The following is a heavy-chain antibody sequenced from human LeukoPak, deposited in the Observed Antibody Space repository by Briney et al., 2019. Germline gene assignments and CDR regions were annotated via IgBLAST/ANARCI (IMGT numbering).Heavy chain of an antibody. CDR1: GFNFDNFA. CDR3: ARPPYYYDSSGSPHWFDP. V-gene: IGHV3-30-3*01. D-gene: IGHD3-22*01. Sequence: PGGSLRLSCVVSGFNFDNFAMHWVRQAPGKGLEWVAVISYDGSNKYYADSVKGRFTISRDDSKNTLYLQMNSLRAEDTAVYYCARPPYYYDSSGSPHWFDPWGQGTLVTVSS. CDR2: ISYDGSNK. J-gene: IGHJ5*02.